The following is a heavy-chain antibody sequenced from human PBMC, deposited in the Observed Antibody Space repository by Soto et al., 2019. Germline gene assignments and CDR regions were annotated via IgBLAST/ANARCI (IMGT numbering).Heavy chain of an antibody. CDR2: MNPNSGNT. J-gene: IGHJ5*02. V-gene: IGHV1-8*01. CDR3: ARGRYSNYWGYYSFDP. Sequence: QVQLVQSGAEVKKPGASLKVSCQASGYTFTNYDINWVRQATGQGLEWMGWMNPNSGNTGYAQKFQGRVTMTRNTSISTAYIDLSSLRSDDTAVYHCARGRYSNYWGYYSFDPWGQGTLVTVSS. CDR1: GYTFTNYD. D-gene: IGHD4-4*01.